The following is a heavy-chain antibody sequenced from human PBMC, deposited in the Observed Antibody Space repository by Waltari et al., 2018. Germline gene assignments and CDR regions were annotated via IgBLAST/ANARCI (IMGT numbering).Heavy chain of an antibody. CDR1: GGSISSYY. CDR2: VYYSGST. J-gene: IGHJ3*02. V-gene: IGHV4-59*01. CDR3: ARDLLVVVPAEGFRSDAFDI. D-gene: IGHD2-2*01. Sequence: QVQLQESGPGLVKPSETLSLTCTVSGGSISSYYWSWIRQPPGKGLEWSGYVYYSGSTNYNPSLKSRVTISVDTSKNQFSLKLSSVTAADTAVYYCARDLLVVVPAEGFRSDAFDIWGQGTMVTVSS.